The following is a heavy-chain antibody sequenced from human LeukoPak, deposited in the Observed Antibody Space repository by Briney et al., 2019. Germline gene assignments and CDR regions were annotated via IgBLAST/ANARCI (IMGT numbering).Heavy chain of an antibody. CDR2: INAGNGNT. D-gene: IGHD6-13*01. Sequence: ASVKVSCKASGYTFTTYAMHWVRQAPGQRLEWMGWINAGNGNTKYSQKFQARVTITRDTSASTAYMELSSLRSEDTAVYYCARDPIGSRWPYYFDYWGQGTLVTASS. CDR1: GYTFTTYA. J-gene: IGHJ4*02. V-gene: IGHV1-3*01. CDR3: ARDPIGSRWPYYFDY.